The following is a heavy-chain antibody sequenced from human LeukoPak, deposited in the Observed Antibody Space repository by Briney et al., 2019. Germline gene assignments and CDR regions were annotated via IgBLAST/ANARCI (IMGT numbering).Heavy chain of an antibody. Sequence: GGSLRLSCATSGFTFADYGMHWVRQAPGKGLEWVAFIRYDGPEKFYADSVKGRFTISTDNFKNSLYMEMTSIRPADTAVYYWTKDLISYGWLVEFWGQGTLVTVSS. D-gene: IGHD3-10*01. CDR2: IRYDGPEK. J-gene: IGHJ4*02. V-gene: IGHV3-30*02. CDR1: GFTFADYG. CDR3: TKDLISYGWLVEF.